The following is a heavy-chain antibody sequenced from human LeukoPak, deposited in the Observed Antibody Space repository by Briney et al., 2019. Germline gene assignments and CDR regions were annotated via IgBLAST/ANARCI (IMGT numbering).Heavy chain of an antibody. CDR3: ARGDSGVVVTTYYYYYGMDV. D-gene: IGHD2-21*02. V-gene: IGHV1-18*01. CDR2: ISAYNGNT. CDR1: GYTFTSYG. J-gene: IGHJ6*02. Sequence: ASVKVSCKASGYTFTSYGISWVRQAPGQGLEWMGSISAYNGNTNYAQKLQGRVTMTTDTSTSTAYMELRSLRSDDTAVYYCARGDSGVVVTTYYYYYGMDVWGQGTTVTVSS.